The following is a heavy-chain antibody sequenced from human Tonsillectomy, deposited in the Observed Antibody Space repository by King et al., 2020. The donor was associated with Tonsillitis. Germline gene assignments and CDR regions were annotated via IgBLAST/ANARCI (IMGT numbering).Heavy chain of an antibody. CDR3: GGYEGGVFDS. CDR2: IFYSGYT. CDR1: GASISGGEYY. Sequence: QLQESGPGLVKPSQTLSLTCTVSGASISGGEYYWTWIRQHPGKGLEWIGYIFYSGYTYYNPSLKSRLTISLDPSKNQFSLKLSSVTAADTAVYYCGGYEGGVFDSWGQGNLVTVSS. V-gene: IGHV4-31*03. J-gene: IGHJ5*01. D-gene: IGHD2-15*01.